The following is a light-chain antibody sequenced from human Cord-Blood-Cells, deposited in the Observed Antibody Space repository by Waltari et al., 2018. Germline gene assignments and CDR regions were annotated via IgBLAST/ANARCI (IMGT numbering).Light chain of an antibody. J-gene: IGKJ2*03. CDR3: QQYGSSPYS. Sequence: EIVLTQSPGTLSLSPGARATISCRASQSDSSSYLAWYQQKPGRAPRLLIYGASSRATGIPDRFSGSGSGTDFTLTISRLEPEDFAVYYCQQYGSSPYSFGQGTKLEIK. V-gene: IGKV3-20*01. CDR1: QSDSSSY. CDR2: GAS.